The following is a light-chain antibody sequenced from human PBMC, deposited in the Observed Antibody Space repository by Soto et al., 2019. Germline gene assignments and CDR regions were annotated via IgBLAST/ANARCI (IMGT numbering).Light chain of an antibody. CDR2: DDS. CDR3: QVWDSLSYHYV. CDR1: NIASKS. J-gene: IGLJ1*01. V-gene: IGLV3-21*02. Sequence: SYELTQPPSVSVAPGQTARITCGGNNIASKSVHWFQQKPGQAPVLVGYDDSDRPSGIPERFSGSNSGNTATLTISRVEAGDEADYYCQVWDSLSYHYVFGTGTKVTV.